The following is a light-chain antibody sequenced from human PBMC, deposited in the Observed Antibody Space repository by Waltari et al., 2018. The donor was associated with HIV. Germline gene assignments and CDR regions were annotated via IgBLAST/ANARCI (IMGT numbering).Light chain of an antibody. V-gene: IGLV1-44*01. CDR2: RNN. CDR3: SSYGGSANLL. CDR1: SSNIGSNI. J-gene: IGLJ2*01. Sequence: QSVLTQPPSASGTPGQRVTISCSGSSSNIGSNIVNWYQQLPGTAPKLLIYRNNQRPSGVPDRFSGSKSGTSASLAISGLQSEDEADYYCSSYGGSANLLFGGGTKLTVL.